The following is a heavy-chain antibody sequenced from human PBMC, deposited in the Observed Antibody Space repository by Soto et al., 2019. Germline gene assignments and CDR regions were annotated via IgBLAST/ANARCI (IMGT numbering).Heavy chain of an antibody. CDR2: INPSGGST. V-gene: IGHV1-46*01. J-gene: IGHJ6*02. CDR3: ARSNILTGYYYYYYGMDV. CDR1: GYTFTSYY. D-gene: IGHD3-9*01. Sequence: ASVKVSCKASGYTFTSYYMHWVRQAPGQGREWMGIINPSGGSTSYAQKFQGRVTMTRDTSASTAYMELSSLRSEDTAVYYCARSNILTGYYYYYYGMDVWGRGXTVTVSS.